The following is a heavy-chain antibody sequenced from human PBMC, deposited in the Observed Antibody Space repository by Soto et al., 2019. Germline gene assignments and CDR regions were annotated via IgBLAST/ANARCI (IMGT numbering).Heavy chain of an antibody. CDR2: VHYSGST. Sequence: QMQLQESGTGLVEPSETLSLSCTVSGGSISGYWSWIRQPPGKGLEWIGYVHYSGSTNYNPSLKSRVTISVDTSKNQFSLKLTSVTAADTAIYYCARVLSPGYSDYWGQGTLVTVSS. V-gene: IGHV4-59*01. CDR1: GGSISGY. CDR3: ARVLSPGYSDY. J-gene: IGHJ4*02.